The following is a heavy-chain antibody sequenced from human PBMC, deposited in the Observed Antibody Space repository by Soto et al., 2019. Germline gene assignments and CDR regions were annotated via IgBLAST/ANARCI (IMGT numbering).Heavy chain of an antibody. V-gene: IGHV4-4*02. J-gene: IGHJ4*02. CDR3: ASGDFSHFDY. Sequence: QVQLQESGPGLVKPSGTLSLTCAVSGGSISSSNWWSWVRQPPGKGLEWIGDIYHSGSTDYSPSLKNRLTISLDKSKNQFSLRMSSVTAADAAVYYCASGDFSHFDYWGQGTLVTVSS. CDR1: GGSISSSNW. CDR2: IYHSGST.